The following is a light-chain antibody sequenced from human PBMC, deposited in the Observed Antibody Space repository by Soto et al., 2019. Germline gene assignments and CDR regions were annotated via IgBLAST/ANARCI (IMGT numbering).Light chain of an antibody. Sequence: EIVLTQSPGTLSLSPGERATLSCRASQSVNSRYLAWYQQKPGQAPRLLIYGASSGATGIPDRFSGSGSGTDFILTISRLEPEDFAVYYCQQYGNSPRFTFGPGTKVDIK. V-gene: IGKV3-20*01. CDR3: QQYGNSPRFT. J-gene: IGKJ3*01. CDR1: QSVNSRY. CDR2: GAS.